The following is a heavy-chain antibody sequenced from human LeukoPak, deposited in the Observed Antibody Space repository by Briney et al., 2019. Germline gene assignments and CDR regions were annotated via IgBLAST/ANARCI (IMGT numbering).Heavy chain of an antibody. CDR1: GFTFSSYW. CDR2: IKQDGSEK. J-gene: IGHJ6*03. V-gene: IGHV3-7*01. Sequence: PGGSLRLSCAASGFTFSSYWMSWVRQAPGKGLERVANIKQDGSEKYYVDSVKGRFTISRDNAKNSLYLQMNSLRAEDTAVYYCARDKSSSWYYYYYYMDVWGKGTTVTVSS. D-gene: IGHD6-13*01. CDR3: ARDKSSSWYYYYYYMDV.